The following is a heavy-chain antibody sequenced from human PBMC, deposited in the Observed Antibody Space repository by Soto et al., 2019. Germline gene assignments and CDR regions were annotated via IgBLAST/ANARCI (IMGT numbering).Heavy chain of an antibody. Sequence: QVQLVESGGGVVQPGRSLRLSCAASGFTFSSYGMHWVRQAPGKGLEWVAVIWYDGSNKYYADSVKGRFTISRDNSKNTLYLQMNSLRAEDTAVYYCARDRAVAGTFFDYWGQGTLVTVSS. CDR3: ARDRAVAGTFFDY. CDR1: GFTFSSYG. CDR2: IWYDGSNK. V-gene: IGHV3-33*01. D-gene: IGHD6-19*01. J-gene: IGHJ4*02.